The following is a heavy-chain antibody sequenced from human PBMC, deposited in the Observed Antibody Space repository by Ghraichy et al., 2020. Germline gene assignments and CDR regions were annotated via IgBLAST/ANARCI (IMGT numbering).Heavy chain of an antibody. CDR1: GFTFSSYG. CDR2: IRYDGSNK. D-gene: IGHD2-21*02. V-gene: IGHV3-30*02. J-gene: IGHJ4*02. CDR3: AKDGLVVVTATLGY. Sequence: LSLTCAASGFTFSSYGMHWVRQAPGKGLEWVAFIRYDGSNKYYADSVKGRFTISRDNSKNTLYLQMNSLRAEDTAVYYCAKDGLVVVTATLGYWGQGTLVTVSS.